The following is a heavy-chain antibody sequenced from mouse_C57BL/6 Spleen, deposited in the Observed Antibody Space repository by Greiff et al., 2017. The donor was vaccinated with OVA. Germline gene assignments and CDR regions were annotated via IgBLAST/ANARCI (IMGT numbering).Heavy chain of an antibody. CDR3: ARWNFDY. CDR2: IYPGAGDT. CDR1: GYAFSSSW. Sequence: QVQLQQSGPELVKPGASVKISCKASGYAFSSSWMNWVKQRPGQGLEWIGRIYPGAGDTNYNGKFKGKATLTADKSSSTAYMQPSSLTSEDSAVYFCARWNFDYWGQGTTLTVSS. J-gene: IGHJ2*01. V-gene: IGHV1-82*01.